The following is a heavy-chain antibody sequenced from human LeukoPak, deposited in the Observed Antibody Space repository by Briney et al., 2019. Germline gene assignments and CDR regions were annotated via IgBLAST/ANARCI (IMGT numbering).Heavy chain of an antibody. J-gene: IGHJ4*02. V-gene: IGHV4-59*08. Sequence: KPSETLSLTCTVSGGSISSYYWSWIRQPPGKGLEWIGYIYYSGSTNYNPSLKSRVTISVDTSKNQFSLKLSSMTAADTAVYYCARRGAVGATSLDYWGQGTLVTVSS. CDR2: IYYSGST. D-gene: IGHD1-26*01. CDR3: ARRGAVGATSLDY. CDR1: GGSISSYY.